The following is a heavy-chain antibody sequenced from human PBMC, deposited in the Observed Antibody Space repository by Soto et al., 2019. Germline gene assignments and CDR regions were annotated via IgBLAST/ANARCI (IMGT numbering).Heavy chain of an antibody. CDR2: ISGSGDFT. V-gene: IGHV3-23*01. J-gene: IGHJ3*02. CDR3: ARGPTIFGVGVDAFDI. CDR1: GFTLNSYA. Sequence: EVQLLEAGGGLVQPGGSLRLSCAASGFTLNSYALSWVRQAPGKGLNWVSGISGSGDFTFDADSVKGRFTISRDNSVNTLYLQMNSLRVEDTAVYYCARGPTIFGVGVDAFDIWGQGTMVTVSS. D-gene: IGHD3-3*01.